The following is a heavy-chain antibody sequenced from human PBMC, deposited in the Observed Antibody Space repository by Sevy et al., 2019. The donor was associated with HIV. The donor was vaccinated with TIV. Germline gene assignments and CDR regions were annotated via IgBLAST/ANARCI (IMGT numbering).Heavy chain of an antibody. D-gene: IGHD3-22*01. J-gene: IGHJ6*03. Sequence: GGSLRLSCAVSGFSFDSYGMTWVRQAPGKGLEWVSGISGSGTRTYYADSVKGRFSISRDNSKNRLYLQMNSLRSEDPAIYYWGKGGGGHYDPDEIGYYFYYYNMDVWGKGTTVTVS. V-gene: IGHV3-23*01. CDR3: GKGGGGHYDPDEIGYYFYYYNMDV. CDR2: ISGSGTRT. CDR1: GFSFDSYG.